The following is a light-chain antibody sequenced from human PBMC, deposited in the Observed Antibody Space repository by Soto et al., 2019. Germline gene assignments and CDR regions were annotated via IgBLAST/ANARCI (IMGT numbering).Light chain of an antibody. CDR2: GAS. J-gene: IGKJ1*01. Sequence: EIVLTQSPGTLSLTPGEGATLSCRARQSVSSSYLAWYQQKPGQAPRLLIYGASSRATGIPDRFSGSGSGTDFTLTISRLEPEDFAVYYCQQYGSSRRTLGQGTKVDI. CDR3: QQYGSSRRT. CDR1: QSVSSSY. V-gene: IGKV3-20*01.